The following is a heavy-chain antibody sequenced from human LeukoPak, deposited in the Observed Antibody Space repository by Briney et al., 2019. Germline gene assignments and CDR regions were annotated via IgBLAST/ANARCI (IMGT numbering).Heavy chain of an antibody. CDR3: ARFILYVSGFDP. V-gene: IGHV4-4*02. Sequence: SETLSLTCAVSGDSISSNNWWSWVRQPPGKGLEWIGDVYNGGSTNYNPSLKSRVTISVDKSKNQFSLELTSVTAADTAVYYCARFILYVSGFDPWGQGTLVTVSA. J-gene: IGHJ5*02. D-gene: IGHD5/OR15-5a*01. CDR1: GDSISSNNW. CDR2: VYNGGST.